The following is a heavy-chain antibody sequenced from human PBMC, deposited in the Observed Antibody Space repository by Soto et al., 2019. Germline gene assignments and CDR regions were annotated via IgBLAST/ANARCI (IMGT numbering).Heavy chain of an antibody. V-gene: IGHV3-30-3*01. CDR2: ISYDGSNK. Sequence: QVQLVESGGGVVQPGRSLRLSCAASGFTFSSYAMHWVRQAPGKGLEWVAVISYDGSNKYYADSVKGRFTISRDNSKNTLYLQMNSLRAEDTAMYYCARVLTPSIQFYYYGMDVW. CDR3: ARVLTPSIQFYYYGMDV. CDR1: GFTFSSYA. J-gene: IGHJ6*01.